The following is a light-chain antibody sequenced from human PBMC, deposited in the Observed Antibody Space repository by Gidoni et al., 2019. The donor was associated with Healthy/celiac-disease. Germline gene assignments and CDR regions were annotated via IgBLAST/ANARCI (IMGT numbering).Light chain of an antibody. J-gene: IGKJ5*01. Sequence: EIVLTQSPATLSLSPGERATLSCRASQSVSSYLAWYQQKPGQAPRLLIYDASNRATGIPARCSGSGSGTDFTLTSSSLEPEDVAVYYCQQRSNWPPTFGQGTRLEIK. CDR1: QSVSSY. V-gene: IGKV3-11*01. CDR2: DAS. CDR3: QQRSNWPPT.